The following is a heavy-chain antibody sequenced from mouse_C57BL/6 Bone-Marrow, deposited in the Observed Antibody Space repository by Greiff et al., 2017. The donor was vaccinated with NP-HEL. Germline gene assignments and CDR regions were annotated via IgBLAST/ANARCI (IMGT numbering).Heavy chain of an antibody. CDR2: INPSTGGT. CDR3: AIPCDYDGYWYCDV. J-gene: IGHJ1*03. D-gene: IGHD2-4*01. CDR1: GYSFTGYY. V-gene: IGHV1-42*01. Sequence: VHVKQSGPELVKPGASVKISCKASGYSFTGYYMNWVKQSPEKSLEWIGEINPSTGGTTYNQKFKAKATLTVDKSSSTAYMQLKHLTSSDSAVYYGAIPCDYDGYWYCDVWGTGTTVTVSS.